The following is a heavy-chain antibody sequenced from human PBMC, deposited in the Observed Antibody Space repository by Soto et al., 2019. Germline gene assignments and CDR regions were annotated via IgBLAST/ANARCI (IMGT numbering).Heavy chain of an antibody. D-gene: IGHD5-12*01. CDR1: GFTLRSYG. CDR2: IWYDGSNK. V-gene: IGHV3-33*08. J-gene: IGHJ4*02. Sequence: PGGSQRLSCAASGFTLRSYGMHWVRQAPCKGLEWVAVIWYDGSNKYYADSVKGRFTISRDNSKNTLYLQMNSLRAEDTAVYYCARKLATILTLDYWGQGTLVTVSS. CDR3: ARKLATILTLDY.